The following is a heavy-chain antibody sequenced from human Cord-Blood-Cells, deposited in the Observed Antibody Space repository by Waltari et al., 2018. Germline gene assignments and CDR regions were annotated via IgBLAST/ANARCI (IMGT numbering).Heavy chain of an antibody. CDR3: ARDLSEVVIAIQYY. Sequence: QVQLVQSGAEVKKPGASVKVSCKASGYTFTGYYMHWVRQAPGQGLEWMRWINPNSGGTNYAQKFQGRVTMTRDTSISTAYMELSRLRADDTAVYYCARDLSEVVIAIQYYWGQGTLVTVSS. CDR1: GYTFTGYY. CDR2: INPNSGGT. V-gene: IGHV1-2*02. J-gene: IGHJ4*02. D-gene: IGHD2-21*01.